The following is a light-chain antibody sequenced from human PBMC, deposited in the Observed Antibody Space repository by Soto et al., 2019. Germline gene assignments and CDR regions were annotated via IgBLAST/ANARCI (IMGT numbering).Light chain of an antibody. Sequence: DIQMTQSPSTLSASVGDRVTITCRASKNIDIWLAWYQHKPGKAPKALIYKAATLETGVPSRFSGTGSGTDFPLTSSTLQPHDFATYYCQPYNTLFSFGPGTKVDI. CDR3: QPYNTLFS. V-gene: IGKV1-5*03. CDR1: KNIDIW. CDR2: KAA. J-gene: IGKJ3*01.